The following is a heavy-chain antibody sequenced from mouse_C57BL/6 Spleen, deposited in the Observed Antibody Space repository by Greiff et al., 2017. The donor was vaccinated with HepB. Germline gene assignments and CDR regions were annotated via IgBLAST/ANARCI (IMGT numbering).Heavy chain of an antibody. Sequence: VQLQQSGPELVKPGASVKMSCKASGYTFTSYVMHWVKQKPGQGLEWIGYIYPYNDGTKYNEKFKGKATLTSDKSSSTAYMELSSLTSEDSAVFYYGSSHWYFDVWGTGTTVTVSS. J-gene: IGHJ1*03. CDR3: GSSHWYFDV. D-gene: IGHD1-1*01. CDR1: GYTFTSYV. V-gene: IGHV1-14*01. CDR2: IYPYNDGT.